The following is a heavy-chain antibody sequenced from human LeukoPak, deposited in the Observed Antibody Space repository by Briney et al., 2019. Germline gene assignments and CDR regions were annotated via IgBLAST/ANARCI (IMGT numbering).Heavy chain of an antibody. J-gene: IGHJ4*02. CDR2: INPNSGGT. CDR1: GYTFTGYY. Sequence: GASVKVSCKASGYTFTGYYMHWVRQAPGQGLEWMGWINPNSGGTNYAQKFQGRVTMARDTSISTAYMELSRLRSDDTAVYYCARDHDGKAASDYWGQGTLVTVSS. V-gene: IGHV1-2*02. D-gene: IGHD2-15*01. CDR3: ARDHDGKAASDY.